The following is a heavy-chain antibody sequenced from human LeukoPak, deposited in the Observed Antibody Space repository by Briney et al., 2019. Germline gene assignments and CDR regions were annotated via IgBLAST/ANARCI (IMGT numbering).Heavy chain of an antibody. Sequence: SQTLSLTCAISGDGVSSDSATWAWIRQSPSKGLEWLGRTYYRSKWYNDYAVSVNSRITINPDTSKNQFSLQLNSVTPEDTAVYYCARGRIAVAGGGFDYWDQGTLVTVSS. CDR1: GDGVSSDSAT. D-gene: IGHD6-19*01. CDR2: TYYRSKWYN. CDR3: ARGRIAVAGGGFDY. V-gene: IGHV6-1*01. J-gene: IGHJ4*02.